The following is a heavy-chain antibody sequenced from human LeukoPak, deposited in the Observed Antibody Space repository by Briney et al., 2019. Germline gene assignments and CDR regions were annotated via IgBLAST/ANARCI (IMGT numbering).Heavy chain of an antibody. CDR2: IYTSGST. D-gene: IGHD6-13*01. Sequence: SQTLSLTCTVSGGSIGSGSHYWSWIRQPAGKGLEWIGRIYTSGSTNYNPSLKSRVTISVDTSKNQFSQKLSSVTAADTAVYYCARSSWYDIIDYWGQGTLVTVSS. CDR1: GGSIGSGSHY. J-gene: IGHJ4*02. V-gene: IGHV4-61*02. CDR3: ARSSWYDIIDY.